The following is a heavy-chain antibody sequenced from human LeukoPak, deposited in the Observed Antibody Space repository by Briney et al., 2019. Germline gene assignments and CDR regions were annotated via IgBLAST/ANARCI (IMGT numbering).Heavy chain of an antibody. CDR3: AREVMMTGTTPD. CDR2: IRYSGNT. V-gene: IGHV4-31*03. D-gene: IGHD1-1*01. Sequence: ASQTLSLTCTVSGGSLSGSDIYWSWVRQHPEKGLELIGYIRYSGNTYYNPSLKSRLTISLDASEQQFSLKLSSVTAADAAMYYCAREVMMTGTTPDWGQGTLVTVSS. CDR1: GGSLSGSDIY. J-gene: IGHJ4*02.